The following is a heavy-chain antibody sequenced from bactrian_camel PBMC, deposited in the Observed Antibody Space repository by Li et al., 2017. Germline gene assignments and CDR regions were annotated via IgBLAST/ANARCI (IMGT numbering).Heavy chain of an antibody. CDR3: ANGLGDWFEYNY. CDR1: FYPGRRYC. V-gene: IGHV3S57*01. CDR2: YDSDGST. D-gene: IGHD1*01. Sequence: HVQLVESGGASVQAGGSLRLSCAGSFYPGRRYCMAWFRQVLGKEREAVATYDSDGSTSYRDSVKDRFTISQDNAKNTLYLQLNSLKTEDTAMYYCANGLGDWFEYNYWGQGTQ. J-gene: IGHJ4*01.